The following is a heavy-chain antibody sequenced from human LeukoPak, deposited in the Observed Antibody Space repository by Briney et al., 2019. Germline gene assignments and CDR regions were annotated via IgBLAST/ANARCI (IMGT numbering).Heavy chain of an antibody. CDR3: AKRGVVVRVILVGFHEEAYYFDS. V-gene: IGHV3-23*01. D-gene: IGHD3-10*01. J-gene: IGHJ4*02. Sequence: PGGSLRLSCAVSGITLSNYVMSWVRRAPGKGLEWVAGISGSGGGTNYADFVKGRFTISRDNSKNTLYLQMNSLRAEDTAVYFCAKRGVVVRVILVGFHEEAYYFDSWGQGALVTVSS. CDR2: ISGSGGGT. CDR1: GITLSNYV.